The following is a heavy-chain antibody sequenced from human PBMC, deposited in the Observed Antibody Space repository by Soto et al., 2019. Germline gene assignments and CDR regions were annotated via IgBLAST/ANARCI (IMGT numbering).Heavy chain of an antibody. J-gene: IGHJ4*02. CDR2: INAGNGNT. CDR1: GYTFTSYA. V-gene: IGHV1-3*01. CDR3: ASRRIMVRNHYFDY. Sequence: QVQLVQSGAEVKKPGASVKVSCKTSGYTFTSYAMHWVRQAPGQRLEWMGWINAGNGNTKYSQKFQGRVTITRDTSASTAYMELSSLRSEDTAVYYCASRRIMVRNHYFDYWGQGTLVTVSS. D-gene: IGHD3-10*01.